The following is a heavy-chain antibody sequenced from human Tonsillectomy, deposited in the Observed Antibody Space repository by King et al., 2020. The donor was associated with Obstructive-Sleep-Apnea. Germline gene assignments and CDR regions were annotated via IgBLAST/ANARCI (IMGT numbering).Heavy chain of an antibody. D-gene: IGHD2-2*01. Sequence: VQLVESGAEVKKPGASVKVSCKASGYTFTGYYMHWVRQAPGQGLEWMGWINPNSGGTNYAQKFQGRVTMTRETSISTTYMGLSRLRSDDTAVYYCARDLGYCSSTSCYNWFDPWGQGTLVTVSS. J-gene: IGHJ5*02. CDR3: ARDLGYCSSTSCYNWFDP. V-gene: IGHV1-2*02. CDR1: GYTFTGYY. CDR2: INPNSGGT.